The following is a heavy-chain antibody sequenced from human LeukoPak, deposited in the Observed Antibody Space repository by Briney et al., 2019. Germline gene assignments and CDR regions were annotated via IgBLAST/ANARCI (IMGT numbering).Heavy chain of an antibody. CDR3: ARRTILTGSDY. J-gene: IGHJ4*02. CDR1: GGSISGSSYY. D-gene: IGHD3-9*01. Sequence: PSETLSLTCTVSGGSISGSSYYWDWIRQPPGKGLEWIGSIYYSGSTNYNPSLKSRVTISVDTSKNQFSLKLSSVTAADTAVYYCARRTILTGSDYWGQGTLVTVSS. CDR2: IYYSGST. V-gene: IGHV4-39*01.